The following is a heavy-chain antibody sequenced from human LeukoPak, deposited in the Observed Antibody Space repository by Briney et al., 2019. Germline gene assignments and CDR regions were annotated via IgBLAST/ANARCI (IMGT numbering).Heavy chain of an antibody. CDR3: ARDKDTAMAPGYYFDY. CDR1: GFSFSDYY. Sequence: GGPLRPSCAASGFSFSDYYMSWIRQAPGKGLEGGSSISRSSSYLYYADSVKGRLAISRDNSKNPLSLKIDSLRAEAPAGYYCARDKDTAMAPGYYFDYRGQGTLVTVSS. V-gene: IGHV3-11*01. D-gene: IGHD5-18*01. J-gene: IGHJ4*02. CDR2: ISRSSSYL.